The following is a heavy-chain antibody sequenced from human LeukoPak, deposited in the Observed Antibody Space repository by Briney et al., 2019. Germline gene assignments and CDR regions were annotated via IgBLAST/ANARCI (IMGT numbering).Heavy chain of an antibody. Sequence: GGSLRLSCAASGFTFSSYAMSWVRQAPGTGLELVSLITDGGTNTYYADSVKGRFTISRDNSKNTLYLQMNSLRAEDAALYYCATRPASETYFGVFDFWGQGTLVTVSS. D-gene: IGHD1-26*01. CDR1: GFTFSSYA. J-gene: IGHJ4*02. CDR2: ITDGGTNT. CDR3: ATRPASETYFGVFDF. V-gene: IGHV3-23*01.